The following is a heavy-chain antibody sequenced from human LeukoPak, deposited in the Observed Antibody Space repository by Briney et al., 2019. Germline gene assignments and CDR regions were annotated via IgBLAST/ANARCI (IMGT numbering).Heavy chain of an antibody. Sequence: GGSLRLSCAASGFTFDDYAMHWVRQAPGKGLEWVSLISGDGGSTYYADSVKGRFIISRDNSKNSLYLQMNSLRTEDTALYYCAKDPTLYSSGWYYYYGIDVWGQGTTVTVSS. D-gene: IGHD6-19*01. CDR2: ISGDGGST. CDR1: GFTFDDYA. J-gene: IGHJ6*02. CDR3: AKDPTLYSSGWYYYYGIDV. V-gene: IGHV3-43*02.